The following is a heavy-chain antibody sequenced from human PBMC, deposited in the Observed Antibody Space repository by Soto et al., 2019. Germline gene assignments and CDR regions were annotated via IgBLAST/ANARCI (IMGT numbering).Heavy chain of an antibody. Sequence: ASVKVSCKASGGTFRSYAISWVRQAPGQGLEWMGGIIPIFGTANYAQKFQGRVTITADESTSTAYMELSSLRSEDTAVYYCARPNRWRQGEYYFDYWGQGTLVTVSS. CDR3: ARPNRWRQGEYYFDY. CDR1: GGTFRSYA. CDR2: IIPIFGTA. D-gene: IGHD3-10*01. J-gene: IGHJ4*02. V-gene: IGHV1-69*13.